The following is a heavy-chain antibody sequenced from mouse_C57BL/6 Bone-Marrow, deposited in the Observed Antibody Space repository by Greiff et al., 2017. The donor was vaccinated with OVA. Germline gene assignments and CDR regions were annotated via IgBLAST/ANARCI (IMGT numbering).Heavy chain of an antibody. CDR2: IRSKSSNYAT. D-gene: IGHD1-1*01. CDR1: GFTFNTYA. V-gene: IGHV10-3*01. CDR3: VRASSYYGSSSFAY. Sequence: EVHLVESGGGLVQPKGSLKLSCAASGFTFNTYAMHWVRQAPGKGLEWVARIRSKSSNYATYYADSVKDRFTISRDDSQSMLYLQMNNLKTEDTAMYYCVRASSYYGSSSFAYWGQGTLVTVSA. J-gene: IGHJ3*01.